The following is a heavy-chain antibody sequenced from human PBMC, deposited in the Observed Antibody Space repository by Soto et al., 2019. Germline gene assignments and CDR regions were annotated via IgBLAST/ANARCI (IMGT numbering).Heavy chain of an antibody. J-gene: IGHJ5*02. CDR2: INQDGGQT. Sequence: EMQLVGSGGALVQPGGSLRLSCGASGFIFSRYWMNWVRQAPGKGLEWVANINQDGGQTSYVDSVKGRFTISRNNAKNFLYLQMDSLRAEDTAVYYCASPPTNLDYDDDTRFDPWVQGTLVTVSS. CDR3: ASPPTNLDYDDDTRFDP. CDR1: GFIFSRYW. V-gene: IGHV3-7*01. D-gene: IGHD4-17*01.